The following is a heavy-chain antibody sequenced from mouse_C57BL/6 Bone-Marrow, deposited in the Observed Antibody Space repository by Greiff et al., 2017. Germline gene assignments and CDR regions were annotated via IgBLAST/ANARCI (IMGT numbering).Heavy chain of an antibody. J-gene: IGHJ2*01. D-gene: IGHD2-3*01. V-gene: IGHV3-6*01. CDR3: ANDGYPYYFDY. Sequence: ESGPGLVKPSQSLSLTCSVTGYSITSGYYWNWIRQFPGNKLEWMGYISYDGSNNYNPSLKNRISITRDTSKNQFFLKLNSVTTEDTATYYCANDGYPYYFDYWGQGTTLTVSS. CDR2: ISYDGSN. CDR1: GYSITSGYY.